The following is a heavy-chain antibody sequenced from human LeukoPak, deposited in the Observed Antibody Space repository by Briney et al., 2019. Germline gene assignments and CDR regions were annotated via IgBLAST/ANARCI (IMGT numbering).Heavy chain of an antibody. CDR3: ARLTSSSWSFFDY. V-gene: IGHV4-39*01. D-gene: IGHD6-13*01. CDR1: GGSISSRSNY. Sequence: PSETLSLTCTVSGGSISSRSNYWGWIRQPPGKGLEWIGSIYYSGTTYYNPSLKSRVTISVDTSQNQFSLKLSSVTAADTAVCYCARLTSSSWSFFDYWGQGILVTVSS. CDR2: IYYSGTT. J-gene: IGHJ4*02.